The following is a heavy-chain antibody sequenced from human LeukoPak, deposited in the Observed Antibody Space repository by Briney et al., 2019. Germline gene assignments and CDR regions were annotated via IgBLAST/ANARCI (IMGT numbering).Heavy chain of an antibody. Sequence: GGSLSLSCAASGFTFSDYYMSWIRQAPGEGLEWVSDISSGNTKYYADSVKGRFTISRDNAKNSLSLQISSLRVEDSAVYYCARLSPSNYYGSGSYVSVWGLGTLVTVSS. CDR3: ARLSPSNYYGSGSYVSV. CDR1: GFTFSDYY. D-gene: IGHD3-10*01. J-gene: IGHJ4*02. CDR2: ISSGNTK. V-gene: IGHV3-11*04.